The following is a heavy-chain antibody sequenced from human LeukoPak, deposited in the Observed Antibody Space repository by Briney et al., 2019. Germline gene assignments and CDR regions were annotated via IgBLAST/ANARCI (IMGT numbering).Heavy chain of an antibody. Sequence: PSETLSLTCTVSGGSINSYYWSWIRQPPGKGLEWIGYIYYSGSTNYNPSLKSRVTITVDTSKNQFSLRLTFVTAADTAVYYCARVAPTRGFASSGYYPLDYWGQGSLVNVSS. V-gene: IGHV4-59*01. J-gene: IGHJ4*02. CDR2: IYYSGST. D-gene: IGHD3-22*01. CDR1: GGSINSYY. CDR3: ARVAPTRGFASSGYYPLDY.